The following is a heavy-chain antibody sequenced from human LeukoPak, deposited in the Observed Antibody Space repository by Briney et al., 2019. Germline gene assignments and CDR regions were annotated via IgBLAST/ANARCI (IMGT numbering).Heavy chain of an antibody. CDR1: GFSFSSYA. Sequence: GGSLRLSCAASGFSFSSYAMHWGCQAPGKGLEYVSAISSNGGSTYYANSVKGRFTISRDNSRNSLYLQMGSLRAEDMAVYYCARRGSGYSQNYFDYWGQGTLVTVSS. CDR2: ISSNGGST. D-gene: IGHD3-22*01. CDR3: ARRGSGYSQNYFDY. V-gene: IGHV3-64*01. J-gene: IGHJ4*02.